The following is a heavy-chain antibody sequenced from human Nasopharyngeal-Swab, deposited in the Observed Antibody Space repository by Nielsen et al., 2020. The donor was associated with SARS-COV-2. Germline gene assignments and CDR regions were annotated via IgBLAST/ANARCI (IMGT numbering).Heavy chain of an antibody. J-gene: IGHJ4*02. CDR1: GFTFSSYA. CDR3: ARERAFIVAEGLDY. CDR2: ISYDGSNK. V-gene: IGHV3-30-3*01. Sequence: GESLKISCAASGFTFSSYAMHWVRRAPGKGLEWVAVISYDGSNKYYADSVKGRFTISRDNSKNTLYLQMNSLRAEDTAVYYCARERAFIVAEGLDYWGQGTLVTVSS. D-gene: IGHD2-15*01.